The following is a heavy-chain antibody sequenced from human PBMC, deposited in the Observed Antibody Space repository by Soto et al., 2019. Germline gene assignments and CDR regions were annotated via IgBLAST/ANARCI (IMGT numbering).Heavy chain of an antibody. Sequence: QVQLVESGGGVVQPGRSLRLSCAASGFTFSSYGMHWVRQAPGKGLEWVAVISYDGSNKYYADSVKGRFTISRDNSKNTLYVQMNSLRAEDTAVYYCAKDVSSGFNWFDPWGQGTLVTVSS. V-gene: IGHV3-30*18. CDR1: GFTFSSYG. CDR3: AKDVSSGFNWFDP. J-gene: IGHJ5*02. D-gene: IGHD6-19*01. CDR2: ISYDGSNK.